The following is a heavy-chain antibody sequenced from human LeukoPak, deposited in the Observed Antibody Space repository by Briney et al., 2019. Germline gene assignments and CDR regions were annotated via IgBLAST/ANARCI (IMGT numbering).Heavy chain of an antibody. CDR1: GGSISSGSYY. CDR3: ANTYYYGSGVVDY. Sequence: SETLSLTCTVSGGSISSGSYYWSWIRQPAGKGLERIGRIYTSGSTNYNPSLKSRVTISVDTSKNQFSLKLSSVTAADTAVYYCANTYYYGSGVVDYWGQGTLVTVSS. D-gene: IGHD3-10*01. V-gene: IGHV4-61*02. J-gene: IGHJ4*02. CDR2: IYTSGST.